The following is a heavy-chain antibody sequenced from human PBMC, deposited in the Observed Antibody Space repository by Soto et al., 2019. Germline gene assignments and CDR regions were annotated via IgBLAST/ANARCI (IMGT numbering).Heavy chain of an antibody. CDR2: IIPIFGTA. CDR1: GGTFSSYA. V-gene: IGHV1-69*13. D-gene: IGHD3-22*01. CDR3: ARDTMNYYDSTSPRYNWFDP. J-gene: IGHJ5*02. Sequence: ASVKVSCKASGGTFSSYAISWVRQAPGQGLEWMGGIIPIFGTANYAQKFQGRVTITADESTSTAYMELSSLRSEDTAVYYCARDTMNYYDSTSPRYNWFDPWGQGTLVTVSS.